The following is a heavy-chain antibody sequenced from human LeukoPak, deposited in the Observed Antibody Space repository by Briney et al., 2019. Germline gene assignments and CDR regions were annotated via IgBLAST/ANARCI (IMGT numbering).Heavy chain of an antibody. J-gene: IGHJ3*02. CDR3: ATDSSGYHDAFDI. D-gene: IGHD3-22*01. CDR2: IYPGDSDT. CDR1: GYSFTSYW. V-gene: IGHV5-51*01. Sequence: GESLKISRKGSGYSFTSYWIGWVRQMPGKGLEWMGIIYPGDSDTRYSPSFQGQVTISAGKSISTAYLQWSSLKASDTAMYYCATDSSGYHDAFDIWGQGTMVTVSS.